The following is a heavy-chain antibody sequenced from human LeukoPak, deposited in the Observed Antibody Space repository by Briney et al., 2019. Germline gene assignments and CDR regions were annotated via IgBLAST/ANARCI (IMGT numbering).Heavy chain of an antibody. CDR1: RFTVSSNY. CDR3: ARDLQVSLNTAMVTAYDY. CDR2: IYSGGST. Sequence: GGSLRLSCAASRFTVSSNYMSWVRQAPGKGLEWVSVIYSGGSTYYADSVKGRFTISRDNSKNTLYLQMNSLRAEDTAVYYCARDLQVSLNTAMVTAYDYWGQGTLVTVSS. V-gene: IGHV3-66*01. D-gene: IGHD5-18*01. J-gene: IGHJ4*02.